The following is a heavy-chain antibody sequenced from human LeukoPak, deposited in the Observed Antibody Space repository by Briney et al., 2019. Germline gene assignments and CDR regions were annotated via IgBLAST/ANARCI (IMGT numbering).Heavy chain of an antibody. CDR2: IIPIFGTA. CDR1: GGTFSSYA. J-gene: IGHJ4*02. D-gene: IGHD3-16*02. Sequence: ASVKVSCKASGGTFSSYAISWVRQAPGQGLEWMGGIIPIFGTANYAQKFQGRVTITADESTSTAYMELSSLRSEDTAVYYCARRGLSGLGELSFYYFDYWGQGTLVTVSS. CDR3: ARRGLSGLGELSFYYFDY. V-gene: IGHV1-69*13.